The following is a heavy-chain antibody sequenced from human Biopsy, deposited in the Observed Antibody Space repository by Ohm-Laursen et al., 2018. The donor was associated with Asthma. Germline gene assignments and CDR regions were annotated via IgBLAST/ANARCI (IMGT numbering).Heavy chain of an antibody. J-gene: IGHJ4*02. D-gene: IGHD3-3*01. CDR2: VSYDGGVA. V-gene: IGHV3-30*18. Sequence: SLRLSCTASGFVFRSHAMHWVRQTPGKGLEWVAVVSYDGGVAHYADSMKGRFTISRDNAKSTLYLQMNRLRTDDTAVYYCAKRRGYSDLTDFDHWGQGTLVTASS. CDR3: AKRRGYSDLTDFDH. CDR1: GFVFRSHA.